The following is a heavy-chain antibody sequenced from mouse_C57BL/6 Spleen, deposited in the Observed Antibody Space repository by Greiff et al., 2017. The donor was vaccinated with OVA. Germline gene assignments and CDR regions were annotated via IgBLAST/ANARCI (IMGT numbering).Heavy chain of an antibody. CDR1: GYSITSGYY. D-gene: IGHD1-2*01. CDR2: ISYDGSN. J-gene: IGHJ3*01. V-gene: IGHV3-6*01. Sequence: ESGPGLVKPSQSLSLTCSVTGYSITSGYYWNWIRRFPGNKLEWMGYISYDGSNNYNPSLKNRISITRDTSKNQFFLKLNSVTTEDTATYYCARGLPFAYWGQGTLVTVSA. CDR3: ARGLPFAY.